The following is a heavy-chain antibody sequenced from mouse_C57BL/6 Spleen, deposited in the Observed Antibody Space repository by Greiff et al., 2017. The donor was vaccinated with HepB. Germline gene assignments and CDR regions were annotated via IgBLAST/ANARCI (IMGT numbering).Heavy chain of an antibody. CDR2: IYPGDGDT. CDR3: ARGYGSRVYAMDY. J-gene: IGHJ4*01. D-gene: IGHD1-1*01. V-gene: IGHV1-80*01. Sequence: QVHVKQSGAELVKPGASVKISCKASGYAFSSYWMNWVKQRPGKGLEWIGQIYPGDGDTNYNGKFKGKATLTADKSSSTAYMQLSSLTSEDSAVYFCARGYGSRVYAMDYWGQGTSVTVSS. CDR1: GYAFSSYW.